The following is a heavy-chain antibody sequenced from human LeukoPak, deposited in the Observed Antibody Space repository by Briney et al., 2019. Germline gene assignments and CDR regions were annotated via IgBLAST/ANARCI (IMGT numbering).Heavy chain of an antibody. CDR3: ARTYDSSGPFGY. D-gene: IGHD3-22*01. J-gene: IGHJ4*02. CDR2: INSDGSST. Sequence: GGSLRLSCAASGFTSSSYWMHWVRQAPGKGLVWVSRINSDGSSTSYADSVKGRFAISRDNAKNTLYLQMNSLRAEDTAVYYCARTYDSSGPFGYWGQGTLVTVSS. V-gene: IGHV3-74*01. CDR1: GFTSSSYW.